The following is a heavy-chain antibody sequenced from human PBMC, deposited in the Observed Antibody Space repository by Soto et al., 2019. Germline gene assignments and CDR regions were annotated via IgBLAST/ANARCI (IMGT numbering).Heavy chain of an antibody. CDR2: ISYDGSNK. D-gene: IGHD3-22*01. V-gene: IGHV3-30*18. CDR1: GFTFSSYG. J-gene: IGHJ4*02. Sequence: PGGSLRLSCAASGFTFSSYGMHWVRQAPGKGLEWVAVISYDGSNKYYADSVKGRFTISRDNSKNTLYLQMNSLRAEDTAVYYCAKDSYALVYYYDTGGYYYDSCGQGALVTVSS. CDR3: AKDSYALVYYYDTGGYYYDS.